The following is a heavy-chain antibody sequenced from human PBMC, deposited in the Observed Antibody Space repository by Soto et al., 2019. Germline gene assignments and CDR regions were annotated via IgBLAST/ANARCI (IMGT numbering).Heavy chain of an antibody. V-gene: IGHV4-59*01. J-gene: IGHJ6*02. Sequence: SETLSLTCTVSGGSISSYYWSWIRQPPGKGLEWIGYIYYSGSTNYNPSLKSRVTISVDTSKNQFSLKLSSVTAADTAVYYCARDEGAAARHKKYYYYGMDVWGQGTTVTVYS. CDR1: GGSISSYY. CDR2: IYYSGST. CDR3: ARDEGAAARHKKYYYYGMDV. D-gene: IGHD6-6*01.